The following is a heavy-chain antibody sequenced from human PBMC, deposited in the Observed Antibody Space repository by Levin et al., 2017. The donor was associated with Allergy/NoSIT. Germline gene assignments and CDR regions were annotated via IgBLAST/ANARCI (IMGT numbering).Heavy chain of an antibody. CDR3: AKIVASRFDF. CDR1: GGSVSGYY. CDR2: IYYSGST. V-gene: IGHV4-59*02. D-gene: IGHD5-12*01. Sequence: SETLSLTCTVSGGSVSGYYWSWIRQPPGKGLEWIGYIYYSGSTDYNPSLKSRVTISVDTSKNQFSLKLSSVTAADTAVYYCAKIVASRFDFWGQGTLVTVSS. J-gene: IGHJ4*02.